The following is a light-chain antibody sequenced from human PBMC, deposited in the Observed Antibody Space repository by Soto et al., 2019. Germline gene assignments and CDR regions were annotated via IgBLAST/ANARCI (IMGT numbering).Light chain of an antibody. CDR2: WAS. CDR1: QSVLYSSNNKNY. Sequence: DFVMTQSPDSLAVSLGERATINCKSSQSVLYSSNNKNYLAWYQQKPGQPPKLLIYWASTRESGVPDRFSGSGSGTDFTLTISSLQAEGVAVYYCQQYYSTPLTFGGGTKVEIK. J-gene: IGKJ4*01. V-gene: IGKV4-1*01. CDR3: QQYYSTPLT.